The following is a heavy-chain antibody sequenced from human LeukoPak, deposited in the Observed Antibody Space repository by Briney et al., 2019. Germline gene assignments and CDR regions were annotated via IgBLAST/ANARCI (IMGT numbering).Heavy chain of an antibody. Sequence: SETLSLTCTVSGGSVSSGSYYWSWIRQPPGKGLEWIGYIYYSGSTNYNPSLKSRVTISVDTSKNQFSLKLSSVTAADTAVYYCASSSGCSPYYYGMDVWGQGTTVTVSS. V-gene: IGHV4-61*01. D-gene: IGHD6-19*01. CDR2: IYYSGST. CDR1: GGSVSSGSYY. CDR3: ASSSGCSPYYYGMDV. J-gene: IGHJ6*02.